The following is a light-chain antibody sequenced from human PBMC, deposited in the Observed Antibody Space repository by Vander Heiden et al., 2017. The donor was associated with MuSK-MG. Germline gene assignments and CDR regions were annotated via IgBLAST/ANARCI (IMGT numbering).Light chain of an antibody. CDR1: QSVSSY. CDR2: DAS. V-gene: IGKV3-11*01. CDR3: QQRSNLPYT. J-gene: IGKJ2*01. Sequence: EIVLTQSPATLSLSPRERATRACRASQSVSSYLAWYQQKPVQAPRLLIYDASNRATGIPARFTGSGSGTDFTLTIIIREPEDFAVYYCQQRSNLPYTFGQGTKLEIK.